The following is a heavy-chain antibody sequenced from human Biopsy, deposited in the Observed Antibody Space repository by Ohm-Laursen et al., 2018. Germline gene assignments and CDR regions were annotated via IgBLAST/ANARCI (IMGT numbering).Heavy chain of an antibody. CDR1: GDSVSSGSFY. CDR2: IYDRGSTA. D-gene: IGHD6-19*01. Sequence: SDTLSLTCTASGDSVSSGSFYWTWIRQPPGQGLEYIGYIYDRGSTANYNPSLESRVTMSVDMPKNQFSLKLSSVTAADTAIYYCARGMRSSGWPYFDSWGQGTLVSDSS. V-gene: IGHV4-61*01. J-gene: IGHJ4*02. CDR3: ARGMRSSGWPYFDS.